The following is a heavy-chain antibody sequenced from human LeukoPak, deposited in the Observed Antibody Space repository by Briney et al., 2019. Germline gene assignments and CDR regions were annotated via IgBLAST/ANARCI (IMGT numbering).Heavy chain of an antibody. J-gene: IGHJ6*03. V-gene: IGHV3-23*01. CDR1: GITFNSYA. D-gene: IGHD1-26*01. Sequence: GGSLRLSCAASGITFNSYAMSWVRQAPGKGLEWVSVISGSGGSTYYADSVRGRFTLSRDNSKRMLYLQMNSLRAEDTAVYYCAKAGALVRSYMDVWGKGTTVTVSS. CDR3: AKAGALVRSYMDV. CDR2: ISGSGGST.